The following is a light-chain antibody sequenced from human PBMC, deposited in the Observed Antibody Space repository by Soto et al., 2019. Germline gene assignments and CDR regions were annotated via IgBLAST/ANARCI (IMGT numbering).Light chain of an antibody. V-gene: IGKV3-15*01. CDR1: KSVSSN. J-gene: IGKJ1*01. CDR3: QQYNNWPSWT. Sequence: EIVMTQSPATLSVSPGERATLSCRASKSVSSNLTWYQQKPGQAPLLLIYVASTWATGIPAMFSGSWSGTDFTLTISSLQSVDFAVYYCQQYNNWPSWTFGQGTKVDIK. CDR2: VAS.